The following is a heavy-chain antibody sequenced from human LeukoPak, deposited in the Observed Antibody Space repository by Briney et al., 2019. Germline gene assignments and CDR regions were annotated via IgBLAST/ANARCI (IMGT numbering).Heavy chain of an antibody. CDR3: ARRFGPMIVASFDY. CDR2: ISSSSSYI. CDR1: GFTFSSYS. Sequence: GGSLRLSCAASGFTFSSYSMNWVRQAPGEGLEWVSSISSSSSYIYYADSVKGRFTISRDNAKNSLYLQMNSLRAEDTAVYYCARRFGPMIVASFDYWGQGTLVTVSS. V-gene: IGHV3-21*01. D-gene: IGHD3-22*01. J-gene: IGHJ4*02.